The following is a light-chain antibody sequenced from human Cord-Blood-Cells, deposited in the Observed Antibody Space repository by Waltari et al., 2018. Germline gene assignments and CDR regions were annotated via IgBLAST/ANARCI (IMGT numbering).Light chain of an antibody. CDR1: SSDVGSYNL. CDR2: EGS. J-gene: IGLJ2*01. CDR3: CSYAGSSTVV. Sequence: QSALTPPASVSGSPGQSLTISCTGTSSDVGSYNLVSWYHQHPVKAPKLMIYEGSNRPSGVTNRFTGSKSGNTASLTISGLRAEDEADYYCCSYAGSSTVVFGGGTKLTVL. V-gene: IGLV2-23*01.